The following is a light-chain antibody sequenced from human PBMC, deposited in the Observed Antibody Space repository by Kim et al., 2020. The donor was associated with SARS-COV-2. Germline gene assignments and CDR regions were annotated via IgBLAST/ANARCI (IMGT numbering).Light chain of an antibody. CDR3: QVWDSSSDHNV. V-gene: IGLV3-21*04. J-gene: IGLJ1*01. Sequence: APGKTARITCGGSNIGSKSVHWYQQKPGQAPVLVIYYDSDRPSGIPERFSGSNSGDTATLTISRVEAGDEADYYCQVWDSSSDHNVFGTGTKVTVL. CDR2: YDS. CDR1: NIGSKS.